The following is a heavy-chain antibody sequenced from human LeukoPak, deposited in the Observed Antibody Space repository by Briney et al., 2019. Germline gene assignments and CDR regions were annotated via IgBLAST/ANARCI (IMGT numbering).Heavy chain of an antibody. Sequence: ASVKVSCKASGYTFTGYYMHWVRQAPGQGLEWMGWINPNSGGTNYAQKFQGRVTMTRDASISTAYMELNRLRSDDTAVYYCASGDDYSNYWYYWGQGTLVTVSS. J-gene: IGHJ4*02. CDR2: INPNSGGT. CDR3: ASGDDYSNYWYY. D-gene: IGHD4-11*01. V-gene: IGHV1-2*02. CDR1: GYTFTGYY.